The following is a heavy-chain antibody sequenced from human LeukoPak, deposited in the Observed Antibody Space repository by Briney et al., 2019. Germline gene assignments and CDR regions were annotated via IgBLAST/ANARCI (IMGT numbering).Heavy chain of an antibody. CDR1: GSSLSSSYY. J-gene: IGHJ4*02. CDR2: ISDSGST. D-gene: IGHD5-24*01. Sequence: SETLSLTCTVSGSSLSSSYYGAGSPQPPGKGLEWIATISDSGSTYYNPSLKSRVTISADTSQNQHSLRLNSVTVADTAVYYCARVNTVMATFDYWGQGTPVTVSS. V-gene: IGHV4-38-2*02. CDR3: ARVNTVMATFDY.